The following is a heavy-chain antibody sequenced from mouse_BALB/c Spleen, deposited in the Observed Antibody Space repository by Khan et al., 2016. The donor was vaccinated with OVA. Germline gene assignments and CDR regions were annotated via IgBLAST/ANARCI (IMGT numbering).Heavy chain of an antibody. CDR1: GYTFTNFG. Sequence: QIQLVQSGPELKKPGETVKISCKASGYTFTNFGMNWVKKAPGKGLEWMGWINTYTGEPTYADDFKGRFDFSLETSANAAYLTITNLKNEDTATYCCARPPSCSYTMAYWSQGTSVTVSS. CDR2: INTYTGEP. CDR3: ARPPSCSYTMAY. V-gene: IGHV9-3-1*01. J-gene: IGHJ4*01.